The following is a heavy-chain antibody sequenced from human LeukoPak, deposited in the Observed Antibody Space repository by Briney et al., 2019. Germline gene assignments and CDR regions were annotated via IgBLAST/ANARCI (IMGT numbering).Heavy chain of an antibody. J-gene: IGHJ5*02. CDR3: ARDPARFGVYNWFDP. D-gene: IGHD3-10*01. V-gene: IGHV1-18*01. CDR1: GYTFTSYG. Sequence: GASVKVSCKASGYTFTSYGISWVRQAPGQGLEWMRWISAYNGNTNYAQKLQGRVTMTTDTSTSTAYMELRSLRSDDTAVYYCARDPARFGVYNWFDPWGQGTLVTVSS. CDR2: ISAYNGNT.